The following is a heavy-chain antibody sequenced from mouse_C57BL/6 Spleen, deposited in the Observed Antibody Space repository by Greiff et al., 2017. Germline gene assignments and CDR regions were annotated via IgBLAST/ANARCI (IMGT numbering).Heavy chain of an antibody. J-gene: IGHJ2*01. Sequence: VQLKQSGTVLARPGASVKMSCKTSGSPFTSYWMHWVKQRPGQGLEWIGAIYPGKRETSYNQKFKGKAKLTAVTSASTAYMELSSLTNEDSAVYYCTRTAVVAEDYWGQGTTLTVSS. CDR2: IYPGKRET. CDR3: TRTAVVAEDY. V-gene: IGHV1-5*01. D-gene: IGHD1-1*01. CDR1: GSPFTSYW.